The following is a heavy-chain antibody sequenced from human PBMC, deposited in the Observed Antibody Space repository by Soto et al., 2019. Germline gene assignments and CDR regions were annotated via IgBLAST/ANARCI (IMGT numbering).Heavy chain of an antibody. V-gene: IGHV3-74*01. CDR1: GFTFSNYW. Sequence: EMQLVESGGGLVKPGWSLRISCAASGFTFSNYWMHWVRQTPGKGLVWVSRISTDGSSTWYADSVKGRFTISRDSAKNTLYLQMSSLRAEDTAVYYCARGGRMIDYYYGMDVWGQGTTVAVSS. CDR2: ISTDGSST. CDR3: ARGGRMIDYYYGMDV. D-gene: IGHD3-16*01. J-gene: IGHJ6*02.